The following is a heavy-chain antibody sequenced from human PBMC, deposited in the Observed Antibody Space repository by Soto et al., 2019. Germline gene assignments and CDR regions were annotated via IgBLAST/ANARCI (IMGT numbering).Heavy chain of an antibody. J-gene: IGHJ4*02. CDR1: GYTFTSNG. V-gene: IGHV1-18*01. CDR3: ARGGMVATAFDY. Sequence: QVQLVQSGVEVKKPGASVKVSCKASGYTFTSNGISWVRQAPGQGLEWMGWISAYNGNTNYAQRFQGRVTMTTDTSTNTAYMEERSLISDDTAVYYCARGGMVATAFDYWGQGTLVTVSS. D-gene: IGHD5-12*01. CDR2: ISAYNGNT.